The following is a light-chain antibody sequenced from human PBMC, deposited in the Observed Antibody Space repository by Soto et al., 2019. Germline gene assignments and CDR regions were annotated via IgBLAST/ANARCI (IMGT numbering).Light chain of an antibody. V-gene: IGKV1-33*01. CDR3: QQYDNLPYT. CDR2: DAS. Sequence: DLQMTQSPSSLAASVGDRVTITCQASQDISNYLNWYQQKPGKAPKHLIYDASNLETRVPSRFSGSGSGTDFTFTISSLQPEDIETYYCQQYDNLPYTFGQGTKLEIK. CDR1: QDISNY. J-gene: IGKJ2*01.